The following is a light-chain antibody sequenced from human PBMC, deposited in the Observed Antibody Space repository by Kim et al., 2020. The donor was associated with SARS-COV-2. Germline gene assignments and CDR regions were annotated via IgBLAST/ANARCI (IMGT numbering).Light chain of an antibody. V-gene: IGLV3-19*01. Sequence: SSELTQDPAVSVALGQTVRITCQGHSLRSYYASWYQQKPGQAPVLVIYGKNNRPSGIPDRFSGSSSGNTASLTITGAQAEDEADYYCNSRDSSGNHPFGG. CDR1: SLRSYY. J-gene: IGLJ2*01. CDR2: GKN. CDR3: NSRDSSGNHP.